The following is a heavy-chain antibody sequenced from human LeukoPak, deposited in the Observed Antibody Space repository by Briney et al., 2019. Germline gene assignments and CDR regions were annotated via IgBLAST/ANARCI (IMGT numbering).Heavy chain of an antibody. CDR2: IYYSGST. CDR1: GGSISSGGYY. Sequence: SETLSLTCTVSGGSISSGGYYWAWIRQHPGKGLEWIGYIYYSGSTYYNPSLKSRVTISVDTSKNQFSLKLSSVTAADTAVYYCARARVGRLGELPLFDYWGQGTLVTVSS. CDR3: ARARVGRLGELPLFDY. D-gene: IGHD3-16*02. J-gene: IGHJ4*02. V-gene: IGHV4-31*03.